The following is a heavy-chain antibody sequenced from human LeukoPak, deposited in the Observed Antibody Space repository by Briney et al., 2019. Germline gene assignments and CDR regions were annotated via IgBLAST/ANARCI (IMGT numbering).Heavy chain of an antibody. D-gene: IGHD3-3*01. Sequence: SVKVSCKASGGTFSSYAISWVRQAPGQGLEWMGRIIPILGIANYAQKFQGRVTITADKSTSTAYMELSSLRSEDTAVHYCARDDGYDFWSGYFLDWGQGTLVTVSS. CDR2: IIPILGIA. J-gene: IGHJ4*02. CDR3: ARDDGYDFWSGYFLD. CDR1: GGTFSSYA. V-gene: IGHV1-69*04.